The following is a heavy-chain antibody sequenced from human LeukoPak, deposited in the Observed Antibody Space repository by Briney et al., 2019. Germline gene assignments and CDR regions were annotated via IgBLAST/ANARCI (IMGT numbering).Heavy chain of an antibody. CDR2: INHSGST. V-gene: IGHV4-34*01. J-gene: IGHJ3*02. CDR1: GGSFSGYY. D-gene: IGHD1-1*01. Sequence: TSETLSLTCAVYGGSFSGYYWSWIRQPPGKGLEWIGEINHSGSTNYNPSLKSRVTISVDTSKNQFSLNLSSVTAADTALYYCARGTTPTHYDAFDIWGQGTMVTVSS. CDR3: ARGTTPTHYDAFDI.